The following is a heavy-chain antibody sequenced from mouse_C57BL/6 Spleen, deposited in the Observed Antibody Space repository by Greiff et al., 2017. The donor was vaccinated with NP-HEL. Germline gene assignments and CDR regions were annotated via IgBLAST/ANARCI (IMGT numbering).Heavy chain of an antibody. D-gene: IGHD2-1*01. CDR3: ARSNYGNYSWYFDV. CDR2: IYPRSGNT. J-gene: IGHJ1*03. V-gene: IGHV1-81*01. Sequence: QVQLQQSGAELARPGASVKLSCKASGYTFTSYGISWVKQRTGQGLEWIGEIYPRSGNTYYNEKFKGKATLTADKSSSTAYMELRSLTSEDSAVYFCARSNYGNYSWYFDVWGTGTTVTVSS. CDR1: GYTFTSYG.